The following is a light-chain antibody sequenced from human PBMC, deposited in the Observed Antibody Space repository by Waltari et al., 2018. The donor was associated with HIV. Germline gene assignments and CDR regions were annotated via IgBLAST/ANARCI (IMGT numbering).Light chain of an antibody. V-gene: IGLV2-14*01. Sequence: QSALTQPASVSGSPGQSITISCTGTSSDVGGYNYVSWYQQHPGKAPKLMIYDVSNRPSGVSNRFSGSKSGNTASLTISGLQAEDEVDYYCSSYTSSSTGVFGGWTKLPVL. CDR3: SSYTSSSTGV. CDR2: DVS. J-gene: IGLJ2*01. CDR1: SSDVGGYNY.